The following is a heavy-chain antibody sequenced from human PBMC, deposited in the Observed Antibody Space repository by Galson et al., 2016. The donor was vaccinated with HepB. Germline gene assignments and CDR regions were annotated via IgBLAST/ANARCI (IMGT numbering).Heavy chain of an antibody. CDR2: IYYSGST. D-gene: IGHD3-3*01. CDR1: GGSISSSSYY. CDR3: ARHLITIFGVVNNWFDP. V-gene: IGHV4-39*01. J-gene: IGHJ5*02. Sequence: TLSLTCTVSGGSISSSSYYWGWIRQPPGKGLEWIGSIYYSGSTYYNPSLTSRFTISVDTSKNQFSLKLSSLTAADPAVYHCARHLITIFGVVNNWFDPWGQGTLVTVSS.